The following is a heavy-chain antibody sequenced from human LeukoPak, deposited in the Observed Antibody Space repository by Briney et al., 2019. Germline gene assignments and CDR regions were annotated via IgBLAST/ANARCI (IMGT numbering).Heavy chain of an antibody. CDR2: VNPSDAST. CDR1: GYSFNTYY. D-gene: IGHD6-13*01. CDR3: ARDPYSSTSGGDY. J-gene: IGHJ4*02. Sequence: ASVKVSCKASGYSFNTYYMHWVRQAPGQGLEWMGVVNPSDASTTYAQNFQGRVTMTRDPSTSTVYMQLNSLRSEDTAVYYCARDPYSSTSGGDYWGQGTLVTVSS. V-gene: IGHV1-46*02.